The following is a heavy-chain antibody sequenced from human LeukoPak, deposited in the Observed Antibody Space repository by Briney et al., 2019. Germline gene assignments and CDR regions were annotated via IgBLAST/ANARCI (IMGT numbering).Heavy chain of an antibody. V-gene: IGHV3-21*01. D-gene: IGHD2-2*01. Sequence: GGSLRLSCAASGFTFTSYTMNWVRQAPGKGLEWVSSISSSNSDISYADSVKGRFTISRDNSKNTLYLQMNSLRAEDTAVYYCARDKNLGYCSSTSCYLFDYWGQGTLVTVSS. CDR3: ARDKNLGYCSSTSCYLFDY. CDR2: ISSSNSDI. CDR1: GFTFTSYT. J-gene: IGHJ4*02.